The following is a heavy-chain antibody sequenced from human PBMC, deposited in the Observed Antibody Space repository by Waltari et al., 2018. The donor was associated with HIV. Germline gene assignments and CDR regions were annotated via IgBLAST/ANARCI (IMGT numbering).Heavy chain of an antibody. J-gene: IGHJ4*02. CDR3: ARVSGSYLLYYYFDS. V-gene: IGHV1-69*12. D-gene: IGHD1-26*01. CDR2: IIPILGTA. CDR1: GGTFSSYA. Sequence: QVQLVQSGAEVKKPGSSVKVSCKASGGTFSSYAINWVRQAPGQGLEWMGGIIPILGTADYAQKFQGRVTITADESTTTAYMELSSLRSDDTAVYYCARVSGSYLLYYYFDSWGQGTVVTVS.